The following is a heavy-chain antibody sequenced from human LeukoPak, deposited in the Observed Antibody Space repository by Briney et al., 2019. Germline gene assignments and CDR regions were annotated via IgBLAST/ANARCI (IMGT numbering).Heavy chain of an antibody. CDR1: GGSISSYY. Sequence: KSSQTLSLTCTVSGGSISSYYWSWIRQPPGKGLEWIGYIYYSGSTNYNPSLKSRVTISVDTSKNQFSLKLSSVTAADTAVYHCASGWTTVTFDYWGQGTLVTVSS. J-gene: IGHJ4*02. V-gene: IGHV4-59*01. CDR3: ASGWTTVTFDY. CDR2: IYYSGST. D-gene: IGHD4-17*01.